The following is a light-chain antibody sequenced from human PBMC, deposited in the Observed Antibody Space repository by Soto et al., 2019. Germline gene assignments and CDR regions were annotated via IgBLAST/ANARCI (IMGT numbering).Light chain of an antibody. CDR1: SGDVGAYTY. J-gene: IGLJ3*02. V-gene: IGLV2-14*01. CDR3: SSYTSSTTLV. CDR2: EVS. Sequence: QSALTQPASVSGSPGQSPTISCTGTSGDVGAYTYVSWYQQHPGKAPKLMIFEVSHRPSGVSHRFSGSKSGNTASLTISGLQAEDEADYYCSSYTSSTTLVFGGGTKLTVL.